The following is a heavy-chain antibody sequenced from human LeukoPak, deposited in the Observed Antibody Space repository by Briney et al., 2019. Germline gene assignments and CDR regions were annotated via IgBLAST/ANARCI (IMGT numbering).Heavy chain of an antibody. V-gene: IGHV4-59*08. J-gene: IGHJ4*02. CDR3: GQGWQTPFDY. CDR2: IYYSGST. D-gene: IGHD2-15*01. Sequence: SETLSLTCSVSGGSISTYYWSWIRQPPGKGLEWIGYIYYSGSTSYNPSLKSRVTISLDTSKNQFSLELSSVTAADTAVYYCGQGWQTPFDYWGQGTLVTVSS. CDR1: GGSISTYY.